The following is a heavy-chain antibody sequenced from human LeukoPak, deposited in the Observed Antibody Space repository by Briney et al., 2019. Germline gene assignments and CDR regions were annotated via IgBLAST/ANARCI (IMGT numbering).Heavy chain of an antibody. D-gene: IGHD1-26*01. CDR3: AKVDCSSCFVVGATAFDY. J-gene: IGHJ4*02. Sequence: PGRTLRLSCAASGFTFSSYGMHWVRQAPGKGLEWVAVISYDGSNKYYADFVKGRFTISRDNSKNTLYLQMNSLRAEDTAVYYCAKVDCSSCFVVGATAFDYWGQGTLVTVSS. CDR1: GFTFSSYG. V-gene: IGHV3-30*18. CDR2: ISYDGSNK.